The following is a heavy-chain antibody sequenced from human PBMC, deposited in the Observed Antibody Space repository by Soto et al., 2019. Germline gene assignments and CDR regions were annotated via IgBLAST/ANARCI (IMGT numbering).Heavy chain of an antibody. Sequence: ASVKVSCKASGYDFTAYDINWVRQASGQGLEWMGWMNPINGATGSARRFQGRVSMTRNTATGTAYLELTSLRSDDSAVYYCGRGPSPRAPAGGTPYYYAMDVWGQGTTVTVSS. CDR3: GRGPSPRAPAGGTPYYYAMDV. CDR1: GYDFTAYD. CDR2: MNPINGAT. D-gene: IGHD6-13*01. V-gene: IGHV1-8*02. J-gene: IGHJ6*02.